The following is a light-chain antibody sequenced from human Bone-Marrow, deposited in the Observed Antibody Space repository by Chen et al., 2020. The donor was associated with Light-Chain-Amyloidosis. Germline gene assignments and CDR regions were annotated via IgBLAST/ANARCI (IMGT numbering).Light chain of an antibody. CDR3: CAYAGTYTWL. CDR1: SSDIGGYDY. J-gene: IGLJ3*02. CDR2: DVK. Sequence: QSALTQPHSVSGSPGQSATISCTATSSDIGGYDYVSCYQQYPGTAPNLIIYDVKKRPSGVPDRFSASKSANTASLTISGLQADDEAEYHCCAYAGTYTWLFGGGTRLTVL. V-gene: IGLV2-11*01.